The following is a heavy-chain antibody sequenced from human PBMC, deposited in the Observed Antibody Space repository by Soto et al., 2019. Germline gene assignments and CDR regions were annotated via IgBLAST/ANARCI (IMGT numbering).Heavy chain of an antibody. CDR2: IIPIFGTA. CDR3: AQYSSGPLYGMDV. CDR1: GCTFSSYA. Sequence: VASVKVSCKASGCTFSSYAISCVRQAPGQVLEWMGGIIPIFGTANYAQKFQGRVTITADKSTSTAYMELSSLRSEDTAVYYCAQYSSGPLYGMDVWGQGTTVTVSS. J-gene: IGHJ6*02. D-gene: IGHD6-19*01. V-gene: IGHV1-69*06.